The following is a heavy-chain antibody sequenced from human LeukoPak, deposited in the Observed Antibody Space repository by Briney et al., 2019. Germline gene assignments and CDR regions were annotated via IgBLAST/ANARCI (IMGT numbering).Heavy chain of an antibody. D-gene: IGHD2-2*01. CDR3: AKGPTAAMVSY. Sequence: GGSLRLSCAASGFTFSSYAMSWVRQAPGKGLEWVSAIGGSGGSTYYADSVKGRFTISRDNSKNTLYLQMNSLRAEDTAVYYCAKGPTAAMVSYWGQGTLVTVSS. V-gene: IGHV3-23*01. CDR2: IGGSGGST. CDR1: GFTFSSYA. J-gene: IGHJ4*02.